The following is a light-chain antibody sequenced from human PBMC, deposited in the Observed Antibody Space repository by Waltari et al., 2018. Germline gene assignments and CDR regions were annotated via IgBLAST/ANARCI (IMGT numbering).Light chain of an antibody. J-gene: IGKJ2*01. CDR1: QSIGDN. V-gene: IGKV3-15*01. CDR3: QQCYDWPPYT. CDR2: SAS. Sequence: EIVVTQSPATLSVSPGERATLYCRASQSIGDNLAWYQQNPGQAPKLLIFSASARLPGIPDRFSGSGSGTQFTLTISSLQSEDFAVYYCQQCYDWPPYTFGQGTKLEI.